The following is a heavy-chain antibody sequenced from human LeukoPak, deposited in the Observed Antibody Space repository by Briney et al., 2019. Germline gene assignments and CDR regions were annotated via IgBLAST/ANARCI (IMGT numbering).Heavy chain of an antibody. V-gene: IGHV3-64*01. CDR2: ISSNGGST. D-gene: IGHD2-2*01. CDR3: ARDKGPAAAYYFDY. CDR1: EFTFSSYA. J-gene: IGHJ4*02. Sequence: GGSLRLSCAASEFTFSSYAMHWVRQAPGKGLEYVSAISSNGGSTYYANSVKGRFTISRDNSKNTLYLQMGSLRAEDMAVYYCARDKGPAAAYYFDYWGQGTLVTVSS.